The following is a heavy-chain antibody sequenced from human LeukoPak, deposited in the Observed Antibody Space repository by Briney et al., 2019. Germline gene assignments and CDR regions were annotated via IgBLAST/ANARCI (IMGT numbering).Heavy chain of an antibody. V-gene: IGHV3-30*01. CDR1: GFTFSSYD. J-gene: IGHJ4*02. Sequence: GGSLRLSCAASGFTFSSYDMHWVRQAPGKGLEWVAVISYDGSNKYYADSVKGRFTISRDNSKNTLYLQMNSLRAEDTAVYYCARDGRAAAGDYWGQGTLVTVSS. D-gene: IGHD6-13*01. CDR3: ARDGRAAAGDY. CDR2: ISYDGSNK.